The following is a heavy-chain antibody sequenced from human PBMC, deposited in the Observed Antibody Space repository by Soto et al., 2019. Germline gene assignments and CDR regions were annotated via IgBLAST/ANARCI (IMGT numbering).Heavy chain of an antibody. CDR1: SGSISSSNW. V-gene: IGHV4-4*02. D-gene: IGHD4-4*01. CDR3: ARLTTYYYYYYYMDV. CDR2: IYHSGST. J-gene: IGHJ6*03. Sequence: SETLSLTCAVSSGSISSSNWWSWVRQPPGKGLEWIGEIYHSGSTNYNPSLKSRVTISVDKSKNQFSLKLSSVTAADTAVYYCARLTTYYYYYYYMDVWGKGTTVTVSS.